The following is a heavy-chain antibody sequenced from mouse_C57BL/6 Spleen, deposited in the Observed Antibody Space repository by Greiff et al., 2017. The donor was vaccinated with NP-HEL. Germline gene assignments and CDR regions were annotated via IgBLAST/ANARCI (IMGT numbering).Heavy chain of an antibody. CDR1: GYTFTDSA. J-gene: IGHJ4*01. Sequence: VQLQQSGAELVMPGASVTLSCKASGYTFTDSAMHWVKQTPVHGLEWIGAIDPATGRTAYNPKFTGKAILTADKSSSTAYMELRSLTSEDSAVYYCTRRDYAMDYWGQGTSVTVSS. V-gene: IGHV1-15*01. CDR2: IDPATGRT. CDR3: TRRDYAMDY.